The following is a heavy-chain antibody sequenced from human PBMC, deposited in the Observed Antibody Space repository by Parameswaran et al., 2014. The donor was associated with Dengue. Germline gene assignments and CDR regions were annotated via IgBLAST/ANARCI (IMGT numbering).Heavy chain of an antibody. Sequence: RWIRQPPGKGLEWIGYIYYSGSTNYNPSLKSRVTISVDTSKNQFSLKLSSVTAADTAVYYCASRGKHIVVVPAAMTDYYYYYMDVWGQGTTVTVSS. D-gene: IGHD2-2*01. J-gene: IGHJ6*03. CDR3: ASRGKHIVVVPAAMTDYYYYYMDV. CDR2: IYYSGST. V-gene: IGHV4-59*01.